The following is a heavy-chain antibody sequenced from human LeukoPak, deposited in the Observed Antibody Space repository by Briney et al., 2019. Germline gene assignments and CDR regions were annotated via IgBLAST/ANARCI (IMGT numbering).Heavy chain of an antibody. CDR3: AKGGSAVRLGYYYYMDV. CDR2: ISGSGGST. D-gene: IGHD1-26*01. V-gene: IGHV3-23*01. J-gene: IGHJ6*03. CDR1: GFTFSRYA. Sequence: GGSLRLSCAASGFTFSRYAMSWVRQAPGKGLEWVSAISGSGGSTYYADSVKGRFTISRDNSKNTLYLQMNSLRAEDTAVYYCAKGGSAVRLGYYYYMDVWGKGTTVTVSS.